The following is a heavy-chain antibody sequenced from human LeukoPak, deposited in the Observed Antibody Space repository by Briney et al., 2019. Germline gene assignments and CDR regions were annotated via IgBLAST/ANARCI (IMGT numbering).Heavy chain of an antibody. J-gene: IGHJ3*02. CDR3: ASPARASSGDAFDI. D-gene: IGHD6-6*01. CDR1: GFTFSSYG. V-gene: IGHV3-33*01. Sequence: TGGSLRLSCAASGFTFSSYGMHWVRQAPGKGLEWVAVIWYDGSNKYYADSVKGRFTISRDNSKNTLYLQMNSLRAEDTAVYYCASPARASSGDAFDIWGQGTMVTVSS. CDR2: IWYDGSNK.